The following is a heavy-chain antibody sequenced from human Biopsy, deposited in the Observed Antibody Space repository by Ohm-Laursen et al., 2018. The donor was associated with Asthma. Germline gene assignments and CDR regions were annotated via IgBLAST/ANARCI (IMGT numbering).Heavy chain of an antibody. CDR2: HDHEDGGT. D-gene: IGHD4-17*01. V-gene: IGHV1-24*01. J-gene: IGHJ4*02. Sequence: SVKVSCKLSGYSLTDLSMHWVRQAPGQGLEWMGGHDHEDGGTVNARRFQGRVTMTEDTSTDTAYMELSSLSSDDTAVYYCASDFPKDYVRYNFQFWGQGTLVTVSS. CDR3: ASDFPKDYVRYNFQF. CDR1: GYSLTDLS.